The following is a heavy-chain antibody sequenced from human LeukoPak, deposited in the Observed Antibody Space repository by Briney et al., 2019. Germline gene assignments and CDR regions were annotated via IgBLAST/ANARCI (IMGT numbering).Heavy chain of an antibody. D-gene: IGHD5-18*01. CDR3: ARGPSIQLWSDPYYYYGMDV. Sequence: SETLSLTCAVYGGSFSGYYWSWIRQPPGKGLEWIGEINHSGSTNYNPSLKSRVTISVDTSKNQFSLKVSSVTAADTAVYYCARGPSIQLWSDPYYYYGMDVWGQGTTVTVSS. CDR1: GGSFSGYY. V-gene: IGHV4-34*01. CDR2: INHSGST. J-gene: IGHJ6*02.